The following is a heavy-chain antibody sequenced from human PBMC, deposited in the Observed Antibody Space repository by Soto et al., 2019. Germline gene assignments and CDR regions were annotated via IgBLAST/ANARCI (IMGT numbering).Heavy chain of an antibody. CDR3: AFRDFEVVVAPLHYFDY. D-gene: IGHD3-3*01. Sequence: QVQLVHSGAEVKKPGSSVKVSCKASGGTLNRYGVSWVRQAPGQGLEWMGTFNPIFATANYAQRFQGRVTMTADESTSTAYMKLSSLKSQDTAVYYCAFRDFEVVVAPLHYFDYWGQGSLVTVSS. CDR1: GGTLNRYG. J-gene: IGHJ4*02. CDR2: FNPIFATA. V-gene: IGHV1-69*15.